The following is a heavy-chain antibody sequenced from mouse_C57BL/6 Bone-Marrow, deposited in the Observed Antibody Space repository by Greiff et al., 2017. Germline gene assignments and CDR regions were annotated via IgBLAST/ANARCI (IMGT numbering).Heavy chain of an antibody. Sequence: VQLQQSGSELRSPGSSVKLSCKDFDSEVFPIAYMSWVRQKPGHGFEWIGGILPSIGRTIYGEKFEDKATLDADTLSNTAYLELNSLTSEDSAIYYCAREGYYGSSPFAYWGQGTLVTVSA. CDR3: AREGYYGSSPFAY. D-gene: IGHD1-1*01. V-gene: IGHV15-2*01. CDR2: ILPSIGRT. J-gene: IGHJ3*01. CDR1: DSEVFPIAY.